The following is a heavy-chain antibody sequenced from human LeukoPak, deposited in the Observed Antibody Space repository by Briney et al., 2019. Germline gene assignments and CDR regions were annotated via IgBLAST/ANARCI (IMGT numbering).Heavy chain of an antibody. Sequence: SETLSLTCTVSGYSISSGYYWGWIRQPPGKGLEWIGSIYHSGSTYYNPSLKSRVTISVDTSKNQFSLKLSSVTAADTAVYYCARDRSRTGTYYFDYWGQGTLVTVSS. J-gene: IGHJ4*02. D-gene: IGHD2-2*01. CDR2: IYHSGST. CDR3: ARDRSRTGTYYFDY. V-gene: IGHV4-38-2*02. CDR1: GYSISSGYY.